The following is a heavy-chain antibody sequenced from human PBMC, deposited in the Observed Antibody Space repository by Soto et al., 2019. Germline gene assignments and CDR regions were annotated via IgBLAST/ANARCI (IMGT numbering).Heavy chain of an antibody. V-gene: IGHV3-48*01. J-gene: IGHJ4*02. CDR1: GFTFSSYS. Sequence: GGSLRLSCAASGFTFSSYSMNWVRQAPGKGLEWVSYISSSSSTIYYADSVKGRFPISRDNAKNSLYLQMNSLRAEDTAVYYCARIVVVAATPFDYWGQGTLVTVSS. D-gene: IGHD2-15*01. CDR2: ISSSSSTI. CDR3: ARIVVVAATPFDY.